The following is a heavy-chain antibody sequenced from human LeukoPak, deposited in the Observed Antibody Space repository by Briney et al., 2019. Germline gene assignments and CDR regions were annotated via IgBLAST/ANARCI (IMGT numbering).Heavy chain of an antibody. CDR1: GYSISSGYY. V-gene: IGHV4-38-2*02. CDR3: MRGGIGYDSDY. CDR2: IYHSGST. J-gene: IGHJ4*02. D-gene: IGHD5-12*01. Sequence: SETLSLTCTVSGYSISSGYYWGWIRQPPGKGLEWIGSIYHSGSTYYNPSLKSRVTISVDRSKNQFSLNLSSVTAADTAVYYCMRGGIGYDSDYWGQGTLVTVSS.